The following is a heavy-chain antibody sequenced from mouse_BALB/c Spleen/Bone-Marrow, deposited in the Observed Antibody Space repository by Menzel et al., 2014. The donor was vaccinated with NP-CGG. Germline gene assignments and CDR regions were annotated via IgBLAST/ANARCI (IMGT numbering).Heavy chain of an antibody. Sequence: VQLKQSGPGLVKPSQSLSLPCSVTGYSIXSGYYWNWIRQFPGNKLEWMGYISYDGSNNYNPSLKNRISITRDTSKNQFFLKVNSVTTEDTATYYCARGNYVDYWGQGTTLTVSS. CDR2: ISYDGSN. CDR3: ARGNYVDY. J-gene: IGHJ2*01. CDR1: GYSIXSGYY. V-gene: IGHV3-6*02.